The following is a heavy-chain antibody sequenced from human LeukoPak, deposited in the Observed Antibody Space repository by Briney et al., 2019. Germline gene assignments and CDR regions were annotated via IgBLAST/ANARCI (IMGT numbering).Heavy chain of an antibody. CDR1: GGTFSSYA. CDR2: IIPIFGTA. D-gene: IGHD2-2*02. J-gene: IGHJ3*02. CDR3: ARREDIVVVPAAIPRGGYFDWLGAFDI. V-gene: IGHV1-69*01. Sequence: ASVKVSCKASGGTFSSYAIGWVRQAPGQGLEWMGGIIPIFGTANYAQKFQGRVTITADESTSTAYMELSSLRSEDTAVYYCARREDIVVVPAAIPRGGYFDWLGAFDIWGKGQWSPSLQ.